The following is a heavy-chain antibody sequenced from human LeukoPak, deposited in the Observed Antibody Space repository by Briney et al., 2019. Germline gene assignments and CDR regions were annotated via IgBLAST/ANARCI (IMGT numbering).Heavy chain of an antibody. CDR2: INPNSGGT. V-gene: IGHV1-2*02. J-gene: IGHJ2*01. D-gene: IGHD6-13*01. CDR3: ARDRSTAAAGRSWYFDL. Sequence: HRASVKVSCKASGYTFTGYYMHWVRQAPEQGLEWMGWINPNSGGTNYAQKFQGRVTMTRDMSTSTVYMELSSLRSEDTAVYYCARDRSTAAAGRSWYFDLWGRGTLVTVSS. CDR1: GYTFTGYY.